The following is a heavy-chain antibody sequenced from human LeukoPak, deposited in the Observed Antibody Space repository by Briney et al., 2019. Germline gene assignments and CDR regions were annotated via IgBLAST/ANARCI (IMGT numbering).Heavy chain of an antibody. V-gene: IGHV1-69*13. Sequence: ASVKVSCKASGGTFSRYGISWVRQAPGQGLEWMGGIIPLFGTPKYAQKFQGRVTITADESTSTAYMELSSLRFEDTAVYYCAREWNYGSSGYFYYYWGQGTLVTVSS. CDR2: IIPLFGTP. J-gene: IGHJ4*02. CDR3: AREWNYGSSGYFYYY. CDR1: GGTFSRYG. D-gene: IGHD3-22*01.